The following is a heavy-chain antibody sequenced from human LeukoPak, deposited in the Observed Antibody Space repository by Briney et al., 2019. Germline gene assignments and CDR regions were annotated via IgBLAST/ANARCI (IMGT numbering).Heavy chain of an antibody. Sequence: GGSLRLSCGASGFTFSTYGMHWVRQAPGKGLEWLAFIWYDGSTKYYADSVKGRFTISRENSLNTLYLQMNSLRAEDTAVYYCRRDRIRTYFYDRSVGYWGQGTLVTVSS. D-gene: IGHD3-22*01. J-gene: IGHJ4*02. CDR2: IWYDGSTK. CDR3: RRDRIRTYFYDRSVGY. CDR1: GFTFSTYG. V-gene: IGHV3-33*01.